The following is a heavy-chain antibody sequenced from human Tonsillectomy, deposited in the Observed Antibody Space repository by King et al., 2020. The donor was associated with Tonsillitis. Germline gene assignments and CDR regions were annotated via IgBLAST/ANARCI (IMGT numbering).Heavy chain of an antibody. J-gene: IGHJ4*02. CDR3: ARDLKVTYRPFDF. V-gene: IGHV1-18*01. D-gene: IGHD2-21*02. CDR1: GYTFTNYG. Sequence: VQLVQSGAEVKKPGASVKVSCKASGYTFTNYGISWVRQAPGQGLEWMAWISVYNGNTDFAQKFQGRVTMTTDTSTSTAYLELRSLRSDDTAVYYGARDLKVTYRPFDFWGQGTLVTVSS. CDR2: ISVYNGNT.